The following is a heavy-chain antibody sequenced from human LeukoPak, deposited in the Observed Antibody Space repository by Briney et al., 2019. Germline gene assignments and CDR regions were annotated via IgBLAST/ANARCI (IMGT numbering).Heavy chain of an antibody. CDR3: ASTTHYCSGGSCYSGYFDY. CDR1: GYTFTSYG. D-gene: IGHD2-15*01. J-gene: IGHJ4*02. Sequence: GASVKVSCKASGYTFTSYGISWVRQAPGQGLEWMGWISAYNGNTNYAQKLQGRVTMTTDTSTSTAYMELRSLRSDDTAVYYCASTTHYCSGGSCYSGYFDYWGQGTLVTVSS. CDR2: ISAYNGNT. V-gene: IGHV1-18*01.